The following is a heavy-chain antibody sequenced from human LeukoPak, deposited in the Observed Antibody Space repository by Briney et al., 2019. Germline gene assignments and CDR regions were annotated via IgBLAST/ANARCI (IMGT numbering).Heavy chain of an antibody. Sequence: SETLSLTCAVYGGSFSGYYWSWIRQPPGKGLEWIGEINHSGSTNYNPSLKSRVTISVDTSKNQFSLKLSSVTAADTAVYYCASRSLLLWFGEPWGQGTLVTVSS. J-gene: IGHJ4*02. V-gene: IGHV4-34*01. CDR2: INHSGST. CDR3: ASRSLLLWFGEP. CDR1: GGSFSGYY. D-gene: IGHD3-10*01.